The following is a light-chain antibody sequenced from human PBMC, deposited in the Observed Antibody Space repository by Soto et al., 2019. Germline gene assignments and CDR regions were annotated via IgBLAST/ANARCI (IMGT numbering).Light chain of an antibody. CDR3: RENIPHPYI. Sequence: DIVMTQTPLSLSVTPGQPASISCKSSQILLDTNGKTYLPWYLKKPGQPPQTLIYEFSKIFSGVTDRFSASGSGTDFTLNISLVVAEDVGVFYCRENIPHPYIFGQGTQLEIK. V-gene: IGKV2D-29*01. CDR1: QILLDTNGKTY. CDR2: EFS. J-gene: IGKJ2*01.